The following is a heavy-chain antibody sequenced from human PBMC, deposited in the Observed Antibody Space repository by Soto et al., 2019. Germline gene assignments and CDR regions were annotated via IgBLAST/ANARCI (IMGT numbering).Heavy chain of an antibody. J-gene: IGHJ4*01. CDR2: VNHRGNT. CDR1: GGSFRAYY. D-gene: IGHD3-22*01. Sequence: SETLSLTCAVYGGSFRAYYWSWIRQPPGKGLEWIGEVNHRGNTNYNSSLKSRVTISVDTSKNQFSLKLSSVTAADTAAYYCARGGGNSGYYYDSWGHGTLVTVSS. V-gene: IGHV4-34*01. CDR3: ARGGGNSGYYYDS.